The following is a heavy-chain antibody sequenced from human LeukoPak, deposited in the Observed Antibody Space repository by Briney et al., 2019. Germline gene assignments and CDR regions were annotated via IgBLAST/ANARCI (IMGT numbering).Heavy chain of an antibody. J-gene: IGHJ4*02. CDR1: GGTSNSHA. V-gene: IGHV1-69*04. Sequence: SVKVSCKASGGTSNSHAISWVRQAPGQGLEWMGRVIPNLGTTNRAQNFQDRVTLTADKSTNTAYMELTSLTSDDTAVYYCATTNDGGGYQWGDFFDFWGQGTLVTVSS. CDR3: ATTNDGGGYQWGDFFDF. CDR2: VIPNLGTT. D-gene: IGHD3-22*01.